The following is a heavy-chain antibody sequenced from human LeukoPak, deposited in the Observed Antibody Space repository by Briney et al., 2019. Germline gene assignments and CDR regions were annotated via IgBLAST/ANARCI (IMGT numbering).Heavy chain of an antibody. CDR3: AKVTKSYCSGGSCNLDY. CDR1: GFTFGSYA. V-gene: IGHV3-23*01. Sequence: GGSLRLSCSASGFTFGSYAMTWLRQAPGKGLEWVSAIGSSGTSTYYADSVKGRFTISRDNSKNTLYLQMNSLRAEDTAVYYCAKVTKSYCSGGSCNLDYWGQGTLVTVSS. CDR2: IGSSGTST. D-gene: IGHD2-15*01. J-gene: IGHJ4*02.